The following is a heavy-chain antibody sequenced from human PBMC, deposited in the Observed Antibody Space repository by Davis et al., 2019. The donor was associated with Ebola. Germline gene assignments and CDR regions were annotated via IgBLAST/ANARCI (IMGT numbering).Heavy chain of an antibody. V-gene: IGHV3-30-3*01. J-gene: IGHJ4*02. CDR1: GFTFSSYV. Sequence: GESLKISCAASGFTFSSYVIHWVRQAPGKGLEWVAVTSFDGSNKPYADSVKGRLSISRDTSKNTLYLQMSRLKIEDTAVYYCAKDGLAVRGVMDYWGQGTLVTVSS. CDR2: TSFDGSNK. D-gene: IGHD3-10*01. CDR3: AKDGLAVRGVMDY.